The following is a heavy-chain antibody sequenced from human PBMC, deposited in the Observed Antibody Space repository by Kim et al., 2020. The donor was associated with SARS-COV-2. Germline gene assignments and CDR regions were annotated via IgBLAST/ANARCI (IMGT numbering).Heavy chain of an antibody. Sequence: SETLSLTCAVYGGSFSDYYWSWIRQSPGKGLEWIGEINYRGYSNSNPSLKSRVIMSVDTSKKQFFLRLNSVTAADTAVYYCAGGHILGRLTWLDPWDQGILVTVSS. CDR2: INYRGYS. CDR3: AGGHILGRLTWLDP. CDR1: GGSFSDYY. J-gene: IGHJ5*02. V-gene: IGHV4-34*01. D-gene: IGHD3-3*02.